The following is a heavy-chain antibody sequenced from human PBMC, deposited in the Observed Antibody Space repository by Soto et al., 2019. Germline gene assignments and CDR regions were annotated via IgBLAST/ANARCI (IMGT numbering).Heavy chain of an antibody. V-gene: IGHV1-69*01. CDR3: ARLGSGYGDLHWYFDL. J-gene: IGHJ2*01. CDR2: IIPIFGTA. Sequence: QVQLVQSGAEVKKPGSSVKVSSKASGGTFSSYAISWVRQAPGQGLEWMGGIIPIFGTANYAQKFQGRVTITADESTSTAYMELSSLRSEDTAVYYCARLGSGYGDLHWYFDLWGRGTLVTVSS. CDR1: GGTFSSYA. D-gene: IGHD3-10*01.